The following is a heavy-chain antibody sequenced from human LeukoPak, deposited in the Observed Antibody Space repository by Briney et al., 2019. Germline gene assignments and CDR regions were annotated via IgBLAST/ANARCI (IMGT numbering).Heavy chain of an antibody. CDR3: ARDRLVVATNPPSFFDY. D-gene: IGHD5-12*01. CDR2: IWYVGSNK. V-gene: IGHV3-33*01. Sequence: GGSLRLSCAASGFIFSNHGMHWVRQAPGKGLVWVAVIWYVGSNKYYADSVKGRFTISRDNSKNTLYLQMNSLRAEDTAVYYCARDRLVVATNPPSFFDYWGQGTLVTVSS. CDR1: GFIFSNHG. J-gene: IGHJ4*02.